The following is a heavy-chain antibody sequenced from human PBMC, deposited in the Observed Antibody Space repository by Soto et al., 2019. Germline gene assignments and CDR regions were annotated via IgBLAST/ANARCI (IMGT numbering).Heavy chain of an antibody. D-gene: IGHD3-22*01. Sequence: QLQLQESGPGLVKPSETLSLSCSVSGDSIRNRNYYWAWIRKPPGKGLEWIVSRYDDASTFYNPSLKRRVTIYLDTSKKRLSLKVTSVTAADTAVYYCGRGIYLGPSGYYLDSWGQGTLVTVS. CDR3: GRGIYLGPSGYYLDS. J-gene: IGHJ4*02. CDR1: GDSIRNRNYY. V-gene: IGHV4-39*01. CDR2: RYDDAST.